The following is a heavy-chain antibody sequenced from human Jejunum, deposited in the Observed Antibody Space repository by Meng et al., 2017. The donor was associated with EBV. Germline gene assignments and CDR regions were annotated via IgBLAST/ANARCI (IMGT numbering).Heavy chain of an antibody. D-gene: IGHD4-17*01. CDR3: APVQRARFNYFDP. CDR1: SYSIYDYS. J-gene: IGHJ5*02. Sequence: EVVLLWAGAEEQKSAGTVYISCKGSSYSIYDYSMVRERHAPGLERMGRVLVIPRDAETAHEEQFQGRITITADTTPDTAYMGLFSLRSEDAAICYCAPVQRARFNYFDPWGQGTLVTVSS. V-gene: IGHV1-69-2*01. CDR2: VIPRDAET.